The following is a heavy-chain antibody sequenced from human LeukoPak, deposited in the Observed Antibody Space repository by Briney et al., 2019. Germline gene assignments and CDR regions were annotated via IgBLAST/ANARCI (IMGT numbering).Heavy chain of an antibody. CDR3: ARGVRGYSGYETGPPYFDY. J-gene: IGHJ4*02. Sequence: SETLSLTCTVYGGSFSGYYWSWIRQPPGKGLEWIGEINHSGSTNYNPSLKSRVTISVDTSKNQFSLKLSSMTAADTAVYYCARGVRGYSGYETGPPYFDYWGQGTLVTVSS. CDR1: GGSFSGYY. CDR2: INHSGST. V-gene: IGHV4-34*01. D-gene: IGHD5-12*01.